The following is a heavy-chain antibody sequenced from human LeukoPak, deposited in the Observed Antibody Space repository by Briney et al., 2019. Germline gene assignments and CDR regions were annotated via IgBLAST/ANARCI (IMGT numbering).Heavy chain of an antibody. J-gene: IGHJ4*02. Sequence: GASVKVSCKASGYTFTSYYMHWVRQAPGQGLEWMGLINPSGGSTSYAQKFQGRVTMTRDTSTSTVYMELSSLRSEDTAVYYCARELSIAAAGRDYFDYWGQGTLVTVSS. V-gene: IGHV1-46*01. D-gene: IGHD6-13*01. CDR1: GYTFTSYY. CDR2: INPSGGST. CDR3: ARELSIAAAGRDYFDY.